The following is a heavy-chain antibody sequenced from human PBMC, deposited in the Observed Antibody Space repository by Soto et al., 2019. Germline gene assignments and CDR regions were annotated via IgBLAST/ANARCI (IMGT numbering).Heavy chain of an antibody. D-gene: IGHD6-19*01. CDR1: GFTFSSYA. V-gene: IGHV3-23*01. J-gene: IGHJ4*02. Sequence: EVQLLESGGGSVQPGGSLRLSCAASGFTFSSYAMSWVRQAPGKGLEWVSAISGSGGSTSYADSVEGRFTISRDNSKNTRYLQMSSLRAEDTAVYYCAKAGGIAVPGTHLDYWGQGTLVTVSS. CDR3: AKAGGIAVPGTHLDY. CDR2: ISGSGGST.